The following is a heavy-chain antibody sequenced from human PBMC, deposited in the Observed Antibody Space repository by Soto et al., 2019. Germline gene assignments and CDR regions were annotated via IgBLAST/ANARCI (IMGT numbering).Heavy chain of an antibody. CDR3: ARDFGPENYGMDV. J-gene: IGHJ6*02. D-gene: IGHD3-3*01. V-gene: IGHV3-48*03. Sequence: EVQLVESGGGLVQPGGSLRLSCAASGFTFSSYELNWVRQAPGKGLEWVSYISSSGSTIYYADSVKGRFTISRDNAKNSLYLQMNSLRAEDTAVYYCARDFGPENYGMDVWGQGTTVTVSS. CDR1: GFTFSSYE. CDR2: ISSSGSTI.